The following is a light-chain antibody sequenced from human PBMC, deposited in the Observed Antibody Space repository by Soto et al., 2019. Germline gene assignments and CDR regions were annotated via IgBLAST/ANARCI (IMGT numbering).Light chain of an antibody. V-gene: IGKV1-9*01. CDR2: AAS. CDR1: QGISTY. CDR3: QQYNSYSRT. J-gene: IGKJ1*01. Sequence: IQLTQSPSSLSASVGDRVTITCRASQGISTYLAWYQQKPGKAPKLLIYAASTLQSGVPSRFSGSGSGTDFTLTISSLHPDDFATYYCQQYNSYSRTFGQGTKVDIK.